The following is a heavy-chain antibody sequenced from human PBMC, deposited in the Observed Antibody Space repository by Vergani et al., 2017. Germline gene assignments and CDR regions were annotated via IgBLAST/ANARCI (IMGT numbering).Heavy chain of an antibody. D-gene: IGHD2-15*01. J-gene: IGHJ2*01. Sequence: QVQLVQSGAEVKKPGSSVKVSCKASGGTFSSYAISWVRQAPGQGLEWMGGIIPIFGTANYAQKFQGRVTITADESTSTAYMELSSLRSEDTAVYYCASGYCSGGSCRGNWYFDLWGRGTLVTVSS. V-gene: IGHV1-69*01. CDR1: GGTFSSYA. CDR2: IIPIFGTA. CDR3: ASGYCSGGSCRGNWYFDL.